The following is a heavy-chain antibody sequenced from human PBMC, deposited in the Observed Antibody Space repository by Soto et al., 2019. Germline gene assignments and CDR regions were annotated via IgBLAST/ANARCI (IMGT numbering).Heavy chain of an antibody. D-gene: IGHD3-3*01. Sequence: ASVKVSCKASGYTFTSYGISWVRQAPGQGLEWMGWISAYNGNTNYAQKLQGRVTMTTDTSTSTAYMELRSLRSDDTAVYYCARENYDRRYYYGMDVWGQGTTVTVSS. J-gene: IGHJ6*02. CDR3: ARENYDRRYYYGMDV. CDR1: GYTFTSYG. CDR2: ISAYNGNT. V-gene: IGHV1-18*01.